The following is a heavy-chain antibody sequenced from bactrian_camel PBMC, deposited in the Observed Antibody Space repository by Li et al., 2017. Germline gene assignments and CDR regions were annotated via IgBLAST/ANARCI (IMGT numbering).Heavy chain of an antibody. CDR2: INSPGGST. J-gene: IGHJ7*01. CDR1: GFTFSNNW. V-gene: IGHV3S1*01. D-gene: IGHD3*01. Sequence: HVQLVESGGGLVQPGGSLTLSCAASGFTFSNNWMHWVRQAPGRGLEWVSTINSPGGSTYYADSMKGRFTMSRDNAKNMVYLQLNSLKTEDTAMYYCTKGDYCTESWCYSMDTWGKGTQVTVS.